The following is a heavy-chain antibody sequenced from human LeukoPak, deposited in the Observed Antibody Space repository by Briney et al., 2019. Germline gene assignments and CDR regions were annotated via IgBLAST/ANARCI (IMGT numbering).Heavy chain of an antibody. J-gene: IGHJ6*02. Sequence: GGSLRLSCAASGFSFHKYSLYWVRQAPGKGLEWVSGISWDSGSIGYADSVQDRFTISRDNAKNSLYPQMNSLRPEDTGLYYCAKDTVEMGLGYGMDVWGQGTTVTVSS. D-gene: IGHD1-26*01. CDR3: AKDTVEMGLGYGMDV. CDR1: GFSFHKYS. V-gene: IGHV3-9*01. CDR2: ISWDSGSI.